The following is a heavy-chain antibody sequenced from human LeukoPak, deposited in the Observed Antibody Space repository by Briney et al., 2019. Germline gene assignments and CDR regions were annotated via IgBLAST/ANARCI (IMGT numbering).Heavy chain of an antibody. CDR3: VDLYGSGK. Sequence: GGSLTLACAASRFTFSSYGMHWLRQPPGREQGWVAFLRYEGRNKYYADSVQGRFTISRDNSKNKLYLQRNSRRAEDTGVYYCVDLYGSGKWGEGTRVSVSS. CDR1: RFTFSSYG. J-gene: IGHJ4*02. D-gene: IGHD3-10*01. V-gene: IGHV3-30*02. CDR2: LRYEGRNK.